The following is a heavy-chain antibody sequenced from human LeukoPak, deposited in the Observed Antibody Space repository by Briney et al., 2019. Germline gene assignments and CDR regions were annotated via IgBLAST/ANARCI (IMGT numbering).Heavy chain of an antibody. D-gene: IGHD1-26*01. Sequence: SETLSLTCTVSPGSISSSDYYWGWIRQPPGKGLEWIGTISYNGITYYNPSLKSRLTISLDTSKDQFSLRLSSMTAADTAVYSCVRQPGGRYYAPPWGKGTKVTV. CDR3: VRQPGGRYYAPP. J-gene: IGHJ5*02. CDR2: ISYNGIT. V-gene: IGHV4-39*01. CDR1: PGSISSSDYY.